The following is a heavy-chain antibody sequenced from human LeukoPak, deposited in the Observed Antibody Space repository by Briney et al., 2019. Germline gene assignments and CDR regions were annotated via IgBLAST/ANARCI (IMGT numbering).Heavy chain of an antibody. J-gene: IGHJ3*02. CDR3: AKGSSTGRWVQLELDAFDI. CDR1: VLTFSRSA. D-gene: IGHD5-24*01. Sequence: PGRSLRLSCAASVLTFSRSAMHWVRQAPRKGLEWVAVISYDGTNKYYEDSVKGRFTISRDSSKSTLYLQMNSLRAEDTAVYYCAKGSSTGRWVQLELDAFDIWGQGTMVTVSS. CDR2: ISYDGTNK. V-gene: IGHV3-30*18.